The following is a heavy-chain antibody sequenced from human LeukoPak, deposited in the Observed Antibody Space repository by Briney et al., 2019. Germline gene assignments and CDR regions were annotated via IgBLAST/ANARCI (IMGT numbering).Heavy chain of an antibody. J-gene: IGHJ4*02. CDR1: GGSMRSYY. V-gene: IGHV4-59*08. CDR3: ARMGNPATVTADY. D-gene: IGHD4-17*01. Sequence: SKTLSLTCTVSGGSMRSYYWSWIRQPPGKGLEWIGYIYYSGSTIYNPSLKSRVTISLDTSKNQFSLKMNSVTAADTAVYYCARMGNPATVTADYWGQGTLVTVSS. CDR2: IYYSGST.